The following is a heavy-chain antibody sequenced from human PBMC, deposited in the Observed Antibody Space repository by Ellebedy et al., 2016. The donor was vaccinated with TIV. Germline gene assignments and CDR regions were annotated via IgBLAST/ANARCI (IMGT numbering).Heavy chain of an antibody. Sequence: GGSLRLSCAASGFTFSSYWMSWVRQAPGKGLEWVANIKQDGSEKYYVDSVKGRFTISRDNAKNSLYLQMNSLRAEDTAVYYCARDRMTTAVTRALDIWGQGTMVSVSS. J-gene: IGHJ3*02. CDR1: GFTFSSYW. CDR2: IKQDGSEK. D-gene: IGHD4-23*01. CDR3: ARDRMTTAVTRALDI. V-gene: IGHV3-7*03.